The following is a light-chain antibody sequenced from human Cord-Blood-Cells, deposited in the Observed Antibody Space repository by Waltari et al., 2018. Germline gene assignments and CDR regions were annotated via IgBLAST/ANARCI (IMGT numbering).Light chain of an antibody. V-gene: IGKV2-29*02. CDR2: EVC. CDR3: MQGIHLLST. CDR1: QSLLHSDGKTY. Sequence: DIVMTQTPLSLSVTPGQPASISCKSSQSLLHSDGKTYLYLYLQKPGQSPQLLIYEVCSRYDRGADRFSGSGSGTDFTRKISRVEAEDVGVYYCMQGIHLLSTFGQGTKLEIK. J-gene: IGKJ2*01.